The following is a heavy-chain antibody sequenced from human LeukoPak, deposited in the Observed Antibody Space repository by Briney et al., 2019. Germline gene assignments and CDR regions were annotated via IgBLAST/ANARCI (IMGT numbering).Heavy chain of an antibody. CDR3: ARHVGYYDSTGYYYDS. D-gene: IGHD3-22*01. V-gene: IGHV4-39*01. CDR2: IHYSGST. Sequence: PSETLSLTCTVSGGSISSSNYYWGWIRQPPGKGLEWIGNIHYSGSTFYNPSLKSRVTISVDTSKNQFSLKLSSVSAADTAMYYCARHVGYYDSTGYYYDSWGQGTLVTVSS. CDR1: GGSISSSNYY. J-gene: IGHJ4*02.